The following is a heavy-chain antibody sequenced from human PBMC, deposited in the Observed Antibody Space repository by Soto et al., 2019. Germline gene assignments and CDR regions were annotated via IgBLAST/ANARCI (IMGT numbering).Heavy chain of an antibody. J-gene: IGHJ4*02. D-gene: IGHD3-10*01. CDR1: GLTFANYW. CDR2: INPDGSRT. V-gene: IGHV3-74*01. CDR3: ARETYRSFYFDY. Sequence: EVQLVESGGGLVQAGGSLRLSCAASGLTFANYWTHWLRQAPGKGLAWVSRINPDGSRTSYADSVTGRFTISRDNAKNTLYLQMNSLRVEDTAVYYCARETYRSFYFDYWGQGTLVTVSS.